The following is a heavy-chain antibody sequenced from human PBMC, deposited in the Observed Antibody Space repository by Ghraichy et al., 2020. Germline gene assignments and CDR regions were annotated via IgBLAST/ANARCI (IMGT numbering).Heavy chain of an antibody. CDR3: ARDHSGLGGSSSWYGKTALDPLDY. J-gene: IGHJ4*02. CDR1: GFTFSDYY. D-gene: IGHD6-13*01. V-gene: IGHV3-11*06. CDR2: ISSSSSYT. Sequence: GGSLRLSCAASGFTFSDYYMSWIRQAPGKGLEWVSYISSSSSYTNYADSVKGRFTISRDNAKNSLYLQMNSLRAEDTAVYYCARDHSGLGGSSSWYGKTALDPLDYWGQGTLVTVSS.